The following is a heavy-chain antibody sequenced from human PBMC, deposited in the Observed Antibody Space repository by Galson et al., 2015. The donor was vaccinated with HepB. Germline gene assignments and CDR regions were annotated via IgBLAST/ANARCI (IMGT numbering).Heavy chain of an antibody. J-gene: IGHJ3*02. Sequence: SVKVSCKASGYTFTSYYMHWVRQAPGQGLEWMGIINPSGGSTSYAQKLQGRVTMTRDTSTSTVYMELSSLRSEDTAVYYCARNWGRRNAFDIWGQGTMVTVSS. CDR1: GYTFTSYY. CDR3: ARNWGRRNAFDI. CDR2: INPSGGST. V-gene: IGHV1-46*04. D-gene: IGHD7-27*01.